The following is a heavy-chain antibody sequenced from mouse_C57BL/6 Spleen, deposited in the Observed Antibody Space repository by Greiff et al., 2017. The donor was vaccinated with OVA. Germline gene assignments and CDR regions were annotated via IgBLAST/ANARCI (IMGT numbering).Heavy chain of an antibody. CDR1: GYTFTSYW. J-gene: IGHJ3*01. Sequence: QVQLQQPGAELVRPGSSVKLSCKASGYTFTSYWMHWVKQRPIQGLEWIGNIDPSDSETHYNQKSKDKATLTVDKSSSTAYMQLSSLTSEDSAVYYCARKGNYYGSSYFDWFAYWGQGTLVTVSA. V-gene: IGHV1-52*01. CDR2: IDPSDSET. D-gene: IGHD1-1*01. CDR3: ARKGNYYGSSYFDWFAY.